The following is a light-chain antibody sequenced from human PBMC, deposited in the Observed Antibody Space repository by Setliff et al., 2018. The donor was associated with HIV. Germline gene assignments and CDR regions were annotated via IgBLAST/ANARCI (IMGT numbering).Light chain of an antibody. V-gene: IGLV2-23*01. CDR3: CSNTGSNTYV. Sequence: QSVLTQPASASGSPGQSITISCTGTSSDVRRYNLVSWYQQHPGKAPKLMIYQATKRPSGVSNRFSGSKSGNTASLTISGLQAEDEADYYCCSNTGSNTYVFGTGTKVTVL. CDR2: QAT. J-gene: IGLJ1*01. CDR1: SSDVRRYNL.